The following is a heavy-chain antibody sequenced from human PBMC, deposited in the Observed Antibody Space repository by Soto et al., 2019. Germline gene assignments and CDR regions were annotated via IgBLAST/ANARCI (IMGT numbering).Heavy chain of an antibody. CDR3: ANMYSSSWYQDLDQYFQH. Sequence: GGSLRLSCAASGFTFSRYAMSWVRQAPGKGLEWVSAISGSGGSTYYADSVKGRFTISRDNSKNTLYLQMNSLRAEDTAVYYYANMYSSSWYQDLDQYFQHWGQGTLVTVSS. J-gene: IGHJ1*01. V-gene: IGHV3-23*01. CDR1: GFTFSRYA. D-gene: IGHD6-13*01. CDR2: ISGSGGST.